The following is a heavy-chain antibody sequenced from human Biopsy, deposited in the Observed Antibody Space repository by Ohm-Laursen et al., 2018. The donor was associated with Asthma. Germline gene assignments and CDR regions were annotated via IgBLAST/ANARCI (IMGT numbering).Heavy chain of an antibody. V-gene: IGHV1-69*13. CDR3: ARTYYDFLAGQVNDAFAI. D-gene: IGHD3-9*01. CDR2: INSVFGTT. Sequence: SVKVSCKSLGGTFNTYVIGWVRQAPGQGLEWMGGINSVFGTTTYPQKFQDRVTITADDSTSTVYMELSSLRSEDTAVYYCARTYYDFLAGQVNDAFAIWGQGTVVTVSS. J-gene: IGHJ3*02. CDR1: GGTFNTYV.